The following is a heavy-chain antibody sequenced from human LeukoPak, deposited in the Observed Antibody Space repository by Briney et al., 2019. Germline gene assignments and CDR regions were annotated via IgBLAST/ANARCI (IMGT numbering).Heavy chain of an antibody. CDR2: ISGSGGST. CDR1: GFTFSSYA. D-gene: IGHD2/OR15-2a*01. V-gene: IGHV3-23*01. Sequence: GGSLRLSCAASGFTFSSYAMSWVRQAPGKGLEWVSAISGSGGSTYYADSVKGLFTISRDNSKNTLYLQMNSLRAEDTAVYYCARGTTSGRFDYWGQGTPVTVSS. J-gene: IGHJ4*02. CDR3: ARGTTSGRFDY.